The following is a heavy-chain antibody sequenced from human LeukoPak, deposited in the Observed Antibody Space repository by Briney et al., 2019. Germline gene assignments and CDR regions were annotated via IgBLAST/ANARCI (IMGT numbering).Heavy chain of an antibody. CDR2: ISGSGGST. CDR3: AKSLWQQLVQRTTLDY. CDR1: GFTFSSYA. J-gene: IGHJ4*02. Sequence: GGSLRLSCAASGFTFSSYAMSWVRQAPGKGLEWVSAISGSGGSTYYADSVKGRFTISRDNSKNTLYLQMNGLRAEDTAVYYCAKSLWQQLVQRTTLDYWGQGTLVTVSS. V-gene: IGHV3-23*01. D-gene: IGHD6-13*01.